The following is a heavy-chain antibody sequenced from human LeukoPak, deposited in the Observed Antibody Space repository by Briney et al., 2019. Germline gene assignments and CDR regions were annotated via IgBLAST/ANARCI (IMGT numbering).Heavy chain of an antibody. Sequence: GSLRLSCAASGFTFSSYAMSWVRQAPGKGLGGVSAISGSGGSTYYADSVKGRFTISRDNSKNTLYLQMNSLRAEDTAVYYCAKDPDIIVGALGDYWGQGTLVTVSS. CDR1: GFTFSSYA. CDR3: AKDPDIIVGALGDY. CDR2: ISGSGGST. J-gene: IGHJ4*02. D-gene: IGHD1-26*01. V-gene: IGHV3-23*01.